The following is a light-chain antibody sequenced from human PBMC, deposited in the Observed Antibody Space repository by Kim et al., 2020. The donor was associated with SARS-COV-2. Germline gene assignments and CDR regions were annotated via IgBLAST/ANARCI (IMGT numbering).Light chain of an antibody. CDR2: EDN. CDR3: QSYDSSNEV. Sequence: GKTVTYSCTRSSGSIASNYVQWYQQRPGSAPTTVIYEDNQRPSGVPDRFSGSIDSSSNSASLTISGLKTEDEADYYCQSYDSSNEVFGGGTQLTVL. CDR1: SGSIASNY. J-gene: IGLJ3*02. V-gene: IGLV6-57*03.